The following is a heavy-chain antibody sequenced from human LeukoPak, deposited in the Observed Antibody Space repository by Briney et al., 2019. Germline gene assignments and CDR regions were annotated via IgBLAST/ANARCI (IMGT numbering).Heavy chain of an antibody. CDR1: GFTFSSYG. Sequence: GGSLRLSCAASGFTFSSYGMHWVRQAPGKGLEWVAVIWYDGSSKYYADSVKGQFTISRDNSKNTLYLQMNSLRAEDTAVYYCARDVYSSGWFGTGPGFDYWGQGTLVTVSS. D-gene: IGHD6-19*01. CDR3: ARDVYSSGWFGTGPGFDY. CDR2: IWYDGSSK. J-gene: IGHJ4*02. V-gene: IGHV3-33*01.